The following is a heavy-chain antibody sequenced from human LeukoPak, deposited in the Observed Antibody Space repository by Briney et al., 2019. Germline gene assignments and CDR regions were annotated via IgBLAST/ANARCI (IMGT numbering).Heavy chain of an antibody. D-gene: IGHD2-15*01. V-gene: IGHV3-48*04. Sequence: GGSLRLSCAASGFSFSSYSVNWVRQAPGKGLEWVSYISGSGGTSYYADSVKGRFTISRDNAKSSLYLQMASLRAEDTAVYYCARGSCSASTCSQDYWGQGTLVTVSS. CDR3: ARGSCSASTCSQDY. J-gene: IGHJ4*02. CDR2: ISGSGGTS. CDR1: GFSFSSYS.